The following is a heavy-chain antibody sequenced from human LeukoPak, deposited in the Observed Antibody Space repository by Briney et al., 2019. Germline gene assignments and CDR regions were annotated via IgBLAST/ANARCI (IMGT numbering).Heavy chain of an antibody. CDR3: AKSLYGGCDY. Sequence: GGSLRLSCAASGFTFSSYAMNWVRQAPGKGLEWVSAISGSGGYTYYADSVKGRLTISRDNSKNTVYLQMNSLRVEDTAVYYCAKSLYGGCDYWGQGTVVAVSS. V-gene: IGHV3-23*01. CDR2: ISGSGGYT. J-gene: IGHJ4*02. D-gene: IGHD3-16*02. CDR1: GFTFSSYA.